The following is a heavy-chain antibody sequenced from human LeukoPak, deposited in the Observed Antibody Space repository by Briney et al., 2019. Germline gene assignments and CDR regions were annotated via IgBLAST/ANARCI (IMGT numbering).Heavy chain of an antibody. V-gene: IGHV4-34*01. D-gene: IGHD2-2*01. Sequence: PSETLSLTCAVYGGSFSGYYWSWIRQPPGKGLEWIGEINHSGSTNYNPSLKSRVTISVDTSKNQFSLKLSSVTAADTAVYYCARVLVVPAATPYSIPPGGPGSDMDVWGQGTTVTVSS. J-gene: IGHJ6*02. CDR3: ARVLVVPAATPYSIPPGGPGSDMDV. CDR1: GGSFSGYY. CDR2: INHSGST.